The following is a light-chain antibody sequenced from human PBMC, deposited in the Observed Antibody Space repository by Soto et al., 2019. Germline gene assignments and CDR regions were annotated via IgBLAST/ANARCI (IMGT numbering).Light chain of an antibody. CDR2: EVT. Sequence: QSALTQPPSASGSPGQSVTISCTGTSSDVGGYNYVSWYQQHPGKAPKLIIYEVTKRPSGVPDRFSGSKSGNTASLTVSGRQAEDEADYHCTSYAGINDFRVFGGGTKLTVL. J-gene: IGLJ3*02. CDR3: TSYAGINDFRV. CDR1: SSDVGGYNY. V-gene: IGLV2-8*01.